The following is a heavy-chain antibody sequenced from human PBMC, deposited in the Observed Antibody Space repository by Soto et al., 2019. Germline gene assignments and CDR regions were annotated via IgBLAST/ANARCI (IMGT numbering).Heavy chain of an antibody. CDR2: ISTSSSAI. D-gene: IGHD3-9*01. CDR1: GFAFRSYG. V-gene: IGHV3-21*02. Sequence: EVQLVESGGGLVKPGGSLRLSCVASGFAFRSYGMNWVRQAPGKGLEWVSSISTSSSAIYYTDSVKGRFTISRDHARNSLYLQMKSLRAEDTAVYFCARDGADYDILTGYYDYYYHGMDVWGQGTTVTVSS. J-gene: IGHJ6*02. CDR3: ARDGADYDILTGYYDYYYHGMDV.